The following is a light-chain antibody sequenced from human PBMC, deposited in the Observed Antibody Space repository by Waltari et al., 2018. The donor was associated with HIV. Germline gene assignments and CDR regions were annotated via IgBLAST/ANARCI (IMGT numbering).Light chain of an antibody. V-gene: IGKV3-15*01. J-gene: IGKJ4*01. CDR2: GAS. CDR1: QSVSDK. CDR3: QQYNDWPPLT. Sequence: EIVMTQSPGTLSVSPGERITLSCRASQSVSDKLAWYQHKPGQPPRLLIYGASTRATGIPTRFRCSGSGTEFSLTISSLQSEDFAIYYCQQYNDWPPLTFGGGTKVEIK.